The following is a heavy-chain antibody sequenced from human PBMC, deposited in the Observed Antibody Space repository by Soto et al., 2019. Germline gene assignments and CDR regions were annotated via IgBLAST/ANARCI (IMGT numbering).Heavy chain of an antibody. CDR1: GGTFRTSA. V-gene: IGHV1-69*12. Sequence: QVQLVQSGAEVKKPGSSVKVSCKTSGGTFRTSAISWVRQAPGQGREWMGGIMPVFPTADYAQKFQGRVTITADESTSTAYMELSSLRSEDTAVYYCARDKDRQQLGGNYYYIMDVWGQGTKVTVSS. CDR3: ARDKDRQQLGGNYYYIMDV. CDR2: IMPVFPTA. D-gene: IGHD3-3*02. J-gene: IGHJ6*01.